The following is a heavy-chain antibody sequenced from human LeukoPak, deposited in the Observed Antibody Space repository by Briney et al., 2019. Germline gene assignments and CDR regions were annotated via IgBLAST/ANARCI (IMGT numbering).Heavy chain of an antibody. CDR1: RGSISSYY. D-gene: IGHD3-9*01. J-gene: IGHJ3*02. CDR3: ARARYVNSFYAFDI. CDR2: LSKSGNT. V-gene: IGHV4-59*01. Sequence: SETLSLTCTVSRGSISSYYWSWIRLPPGKGLEWIGYLSKSGNTNYSPSLKSRVTIFGDTSKNQFFLKLSSVTAADTAVYYCARARYVNSFYAFDIWGQGTLVTVSS.